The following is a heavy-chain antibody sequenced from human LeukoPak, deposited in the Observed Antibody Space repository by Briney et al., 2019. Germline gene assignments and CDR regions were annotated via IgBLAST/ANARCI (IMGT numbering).Heavy chain of an antibody. Sequence: ASVEVSCKASGYTFTRYYMHWVRQAPGQGLEWMGFINPSGGSTSYAQRFQGRVTMTRDTSSSTVYMELSSLRSEDTAVYYCARNDAPGLDYWGQGTLVTVSS. CDR2: INPSGGST. J-gene: IGHJ4*02. CDR1: GYTFTRYY. CDR3: ARNDAPGLDY. D-gene: IGHD2-8*01. V-gene: IGHV1-46*03.